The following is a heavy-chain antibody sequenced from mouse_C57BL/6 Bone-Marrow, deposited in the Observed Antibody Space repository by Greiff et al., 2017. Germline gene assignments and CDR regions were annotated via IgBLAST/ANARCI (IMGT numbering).Heavy chain of an antibody. CDR1: GYAFSSYW. CDR2: IYPGDGDT. D-gene: IGHD1-1*01. Sequence: QVQLKQSGAELVKPGASVKISCKASGYAFSSYWMNWVKQRPGKGLEWIGQIYPGDGDTNYNGKFKGKATLTADKSSSTAYMQLSSLTSEDSAVYFCARDYYGSPWFAYWGQGTLVTVSA. J-gene: IGHJ3*01. V-gene: IGHV1-80*01. CDR3: ARDYYGSPWFAY.